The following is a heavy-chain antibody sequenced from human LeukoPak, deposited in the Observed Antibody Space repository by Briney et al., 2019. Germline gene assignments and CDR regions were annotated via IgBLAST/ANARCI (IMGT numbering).Heavy chain of an antibody. Sequence: EASVKVSCKASGYTFTGYYMHWVRQAPGQGLEWMGWINPNSGGTNHAQKFQGRVTMTRDTSISTAYMELSRLRSDDTAVYYCARVDTAMDYYYYYGMDVWGQGTTVTVSS. CDR3: ARVDTAMDYYYYYGMDV. D-gene: IGHD5-18*01. V-gene: IGHV1-2*02. CDR2: INPNSGGT. J-gene: IGHJ6*02. CDR1: GYTFTGYY.